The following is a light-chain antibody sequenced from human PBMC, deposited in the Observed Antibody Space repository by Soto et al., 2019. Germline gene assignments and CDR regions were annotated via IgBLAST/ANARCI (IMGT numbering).Light chain of an antibody. CDR3: QQYGTSPTT. CDR1: QSLSGSY. CDR2: GAS. V-gene: IGKV3-20*01. J-gene: IGKJ3*01. Sequence: VVLTQSPGTLSLSPGEGATLSCRASQSLSGSYLAWYQQRPGQAPRLVIYGASRRATGIPVRFSGSGSGTDFTLSISRLEPEDFAVYYCQQYGTSPTTFGPGTNVDLK.